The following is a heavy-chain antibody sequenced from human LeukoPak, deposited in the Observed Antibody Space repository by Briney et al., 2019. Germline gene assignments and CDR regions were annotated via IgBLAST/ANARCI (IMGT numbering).Heavy chain of an antibody. CDR1: GFSFSNYG. D-gene: IGHD3-22*01. CDR3: AKNYDSSGYYYPPYFDY. J-gene: IGHJ4*02. V-gene: IGHV3-23*01. CDR2: IIGSGGST. Sequence: GGSLRLSCAASGFSFSNYGMNWVRQAPGKGLEWVSGIIGSGGSTYYADSVKGRFTISRDNSKNTLYLQMNSLRAEDTAVYYCAKNYDSSGYYYPPYFDYWGQGTLVTVSS.